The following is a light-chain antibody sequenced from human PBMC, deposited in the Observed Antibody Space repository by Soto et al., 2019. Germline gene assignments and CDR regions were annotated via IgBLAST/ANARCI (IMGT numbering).Light chain of an antibody. Sequence: EIVMTQSPATLSVSPGGRATLSCRASQSISDTLAWYQQKPGQAPRLLIHGASTRAPGFPARFSGSQSGTEFTLTISSLLSEDFAVYSCQQYNNWPLTFGGGTKVDIK. CDR3: QQYNNWPLT. V-gene: IGKV3-15*01. CDR2: GAS. CDR1: QSISDT. J-gene: IGKJ4*01.